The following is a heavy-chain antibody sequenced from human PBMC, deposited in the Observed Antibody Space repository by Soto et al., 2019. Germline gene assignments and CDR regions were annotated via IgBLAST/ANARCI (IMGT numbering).Heavy chain of an antibody. Sequence: ASVQVSCKASGYTFTSYGISWLRQAPGQGLEWMGWINPYTGNTTYAKKFQRRVTMTRDNSISPAYRELSSVRSEDTAVYYCARRKERFVPNYFDYWGLGALVTVYS. CDR2: INPYTGNT. CDR3: ARRKERFVPNYFDY. CDR1: GYTFTSYG. V-gene: IGHV1-18*04. J-gene: IGHJ4*02. D-gene: IGHD3-10*01.